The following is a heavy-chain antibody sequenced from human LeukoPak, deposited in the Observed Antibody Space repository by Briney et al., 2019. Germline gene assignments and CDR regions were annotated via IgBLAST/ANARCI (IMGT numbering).Heavy chain of an antibody. D-gene: IGHD3-22*01. V-gene: IGHV4-39*01. Sequence: SETLSLTCTVSGGSISSSSYYWGWIRQPPGKGLEWIGSIYYSGSTYYNPSLESRVTISVDTSKNQFSLKLSSVTAADTAVYYCARRRISYDSSGYNYWGQGTPVTVSS. CDR1: GGSISSSSYY. CDR3: ARRRISYDSSGYNY. CDR2: IYYSGST. J-gene: IGHJ4*02.